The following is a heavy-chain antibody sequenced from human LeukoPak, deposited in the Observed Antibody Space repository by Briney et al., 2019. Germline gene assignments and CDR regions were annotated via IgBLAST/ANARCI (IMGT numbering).Heavy chain of an antibody. CDR2: ISGSGGST. CDR3: AKDGGIAAAGTSVYFDY. Sequence: GSLRLSCAASGFTFSSYAMSWVRQAPGKGLQWVSGISGSGGSTYYADSVKGRFTISRDNSKNTLSLQMNSLRAEDTAVYYCAKDGGIAAAGTSVYFDYWGQGTLVTVSS. D-gene: IGHD6-13*01. CDR1: GFTFSSYA. V-gene: IGHV3-23*01. J-gene: IGHJ4*02.